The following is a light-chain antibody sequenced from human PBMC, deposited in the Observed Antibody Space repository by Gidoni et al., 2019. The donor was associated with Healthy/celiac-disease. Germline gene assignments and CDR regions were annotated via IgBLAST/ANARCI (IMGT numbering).Light chain of an antibody. Sequence: QSVLTQPPSVSEAPRKRVTISCSGSSSNIGNNAVNWYPQLPGKAPKLLIYYDDLLPSGVSDRFSGSKSGTSASLAISGLQSEDEADYYCAAWDDSLNGPVFGGGTKLTVL. CDR3: AAWDDSLNGPV. CDR1: SSNIGNNA. J-gene: IGLJ3*02. V-gene: IGLV1-36*01. CDR2: YDD.